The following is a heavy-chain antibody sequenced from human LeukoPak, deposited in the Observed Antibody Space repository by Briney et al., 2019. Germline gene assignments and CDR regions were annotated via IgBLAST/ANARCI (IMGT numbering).Heavy chain of an antibody. Sequence: SGPTLVKPTQTLTLTCTCSGFSLSTSGVGVGWIRQPPGKALEWLAMIYWNDDKRYSPSLKSRLTITKDTSKNQVVLTMTNMDPVDTATYYCAHRTYYDFWSGSWGQGTLVTVAS. CDR1: GFSLSTSGVG. D-gene: IGHD3-3*01. CDR2: IYWNDDK. V-gene: IGHV2-5*01. J-gene: IGHJ4*02. CDR3: AHRTYYDFWSGS.